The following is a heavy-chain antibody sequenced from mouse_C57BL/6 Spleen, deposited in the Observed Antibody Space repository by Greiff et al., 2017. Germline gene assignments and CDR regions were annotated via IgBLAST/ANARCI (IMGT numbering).Heavy chain of an antibody. V-gene: IGHV1-82*01. J-gene: IGHJ4*01. CDR2: IYPGDGDT. CDR3: AKAYYSSNYAMDY. D-gene: IGHD2-5*01. CDR1: GYAFSRSW. Sequence: QVQLKQSGPELVKPGASVQISCKASGYAFSRSWMNWVKQRPGKGLEWIGRIYPGDGDTNYNGKFKGKATLTADKSSSTAYMQLSSLTSEDSAVSFCAKAYYSSNYAMDYWGQGTSVTGSS.